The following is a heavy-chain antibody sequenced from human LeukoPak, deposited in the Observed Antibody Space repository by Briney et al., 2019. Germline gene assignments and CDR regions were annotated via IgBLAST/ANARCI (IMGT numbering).Heavy chain of an antibody. CDR1: GFTFSSYE. J-gene: IGHJ4*02. V-gene: IGHV3-48*03. D-gene: IGHD3-22*01. CDR3: AKEGDRYYYDSSGYTDY. Sequence: GGSLRLSCAASGFTFSSYEMNWVRQAPGKGLEWVSYISSSGSTIYYADSVKGRFTISRDNAKNSLYLQMNSLRAEDTAVYYCAKEGDRYYYDSSGYTDYWGQGTLVTVSP. CDR2: ISSSGSTI.